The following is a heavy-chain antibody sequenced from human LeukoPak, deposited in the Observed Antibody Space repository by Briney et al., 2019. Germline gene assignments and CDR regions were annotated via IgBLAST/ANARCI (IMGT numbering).Heavy chain of an antibody. Sequence: GGSLRLSCAASGFSVSSTYMTWVRQAPGKGLEWVANIKQDGSDKYYVDSVKGRFTISRDNAKKSLYLQINSLRAEDTALYYCARHLSGITGYTYGRGIDYWGQGTLVTVSS. D-gene: IGHD5-18*01. CDR1: GFSVSSTY. CDR2: IKQDGSDK. V-gene: IGHV3-7*01. J-gene: IGHJ4*02. CDR3: ARHLSGITGYTYGRGIDY.